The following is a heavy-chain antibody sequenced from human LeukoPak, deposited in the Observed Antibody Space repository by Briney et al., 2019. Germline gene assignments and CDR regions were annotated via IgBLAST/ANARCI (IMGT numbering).Heavy chain of an antibody. CDR2: IYYSGST. Sequence: PSETLSLTCTVSGGSISSSSYYWGWIRQPPGKGLEWIGSIYYSGSTYYNPSLKSRVTISVDTSKNQFSLKLSSVTAADTAVYYCARARFLMITFGGVVIDYWGQGTLVTVSS. J-gene: IGHJ4*02. D-gene: IGHD3-16*01. CDR3: ARARFLMITFGGVVIDY. V-gene: IGHV4-39*07. CDR1: GGSISSSSYY.